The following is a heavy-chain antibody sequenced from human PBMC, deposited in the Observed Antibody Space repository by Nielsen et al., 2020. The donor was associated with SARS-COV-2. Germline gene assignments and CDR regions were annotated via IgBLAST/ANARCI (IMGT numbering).Heavy chain of an antibody. J-gene: IGHJ4*02. V-gene: IGHV3-23*01. D-gene: IGHD3-9*01. CDR3: AKGLGDFDWPPDY. CDR2: INNSGGTT. Sequence: GGSLRLSCAASGFTFRSYAMNWVRQAPGKGLEWVSAINNSGGTTYYADSVKGRLTISRDNSKNTLYLQMNSLRAEDTAVYYCAKGLGDFDWPPDYWGQGTLVTVSS. CDR1: GFTFRSYA.